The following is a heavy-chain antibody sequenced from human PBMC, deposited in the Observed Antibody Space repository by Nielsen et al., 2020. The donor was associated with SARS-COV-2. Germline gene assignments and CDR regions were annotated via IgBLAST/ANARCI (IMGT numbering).Heavy chain of an antibody. CDR3: ARDPKDYHERNYYYYGMDV. CDR1: GGTFGSYA. V-gene: IGHV1-69*13. CDR2: IIPIFGTA. Sequence: SVKVSCKASGGTFGSYAISWVRQAPGQGLEWMGGIIPIFGTANYAQKFQGRVTITADESTSTAYMELSSLRSEDTAVYYCARDPKDYHERNYYYYGMDVWGQGTTVTVSS. D-gene: IGHD1-1*01. J-gene: IGHJ6*02.